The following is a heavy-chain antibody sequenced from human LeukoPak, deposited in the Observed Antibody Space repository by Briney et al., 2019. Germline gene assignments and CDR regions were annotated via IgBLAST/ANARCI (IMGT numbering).Heavy chain of an antibody. D-gene: IGHD3-10*01. CDR3: AHFGSAEYFQD. V-gene: IGHV3-49*04. Sequence: GGSLRLSCTASGFTFGDYAMSWVRQAPGKGLEWVGFIRSKAYGGTTEYAASVRGRFTISRDDSKSIAYLQMNSLKTEDTAVYYCAHFGSAEYFQDWGQGTLVTVSS. J-gene: IGHJ1*01. CDR2: IRSKAYGGTT. CDR1: GFTFGDYA.